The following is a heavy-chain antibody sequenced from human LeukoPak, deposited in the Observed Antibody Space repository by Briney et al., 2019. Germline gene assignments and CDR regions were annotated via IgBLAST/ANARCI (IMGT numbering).Heavy chain of an antibody. CDR1: GGTFSSYA. D-gene: IGHD3-10*01. J-gene: IGHJ6*04. V-gene: IGHV1-69*01. CDR2: IIPIFGTA. Sequence: SVKVSCKASGGTFSSYAISWVRQAPGQGLEWMGGIIPIFGTANYAQKFQGRVTITADESTSTAYMEQSSLRSEDTAVYYCARDRTGSGCMDVWGKGTTVTVSS. CDR3: ARDRTGSGCMDV.